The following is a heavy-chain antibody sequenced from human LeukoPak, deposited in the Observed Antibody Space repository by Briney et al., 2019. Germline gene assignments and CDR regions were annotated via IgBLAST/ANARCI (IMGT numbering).Heavy chain of an antibody. Sequence: QPGGSLRLSCAASGFTFSRSWMHWVRQAPGKGLEWVSYISSSGSTIYYTDSVKGRFTISRDNAKNSLFLQMNSLRAEDTAVYFCAKSTRAVMAMMDVWGKGTTVTVSS. J-gene: IGHJ6*03. CDR2: ISSSGSTI. V-gene: IGHV3-48*04. CDR1: GFTFSRSW. D-gene: IGHD3-16*01. CDR3: AKSTRAVMAMMDV.